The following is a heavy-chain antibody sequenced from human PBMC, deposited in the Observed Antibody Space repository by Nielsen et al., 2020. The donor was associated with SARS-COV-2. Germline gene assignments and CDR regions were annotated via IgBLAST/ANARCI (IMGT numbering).Heavy chain of an antibody. Sequence: GGSLRLSCAASGFTFSSYAMSWVRQAPGKGLEWVSAISGSGGSTYYADSVKGRFTISRDNSKNTLYLQMNSLKTEDTAVYYCTTAGAVAGLGVPYYYGMDVWGQGTTVTVSS. J-gene: IGHJ6*02. CDR1: GFTFSSYA. CDR3: TTAGAVAGLGVPYYYGMDV. D-gene: IGHD6-19*01. V-gene: IGHV3-23*01. CDR2: ISGSGGST.